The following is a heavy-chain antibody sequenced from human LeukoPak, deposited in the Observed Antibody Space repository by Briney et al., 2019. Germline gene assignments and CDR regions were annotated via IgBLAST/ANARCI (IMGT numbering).Heavy chain of an antibody. Sequence: PGGSLRLSCAASGFTVNSNYMSWVRQAPGKGLEWVAVISYDGSNKYYADSVKGRFTISRDNSKNTLYLQMNSLRAEDTAVYYCARAYYDSSGYFDYWGQGTLVTVSS. CDR3: ARAYYDSSGYFDY. CDR2: ISYDGSNK. D-gene: IGHD3-22*01. J-gene: IGHJ4*02. CDR1: GFTVNSNY. V-gene: IGHV3-30*03.